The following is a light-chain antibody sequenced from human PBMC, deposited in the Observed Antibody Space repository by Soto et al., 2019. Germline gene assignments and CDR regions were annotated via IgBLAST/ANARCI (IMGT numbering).Light chain of an antibody. CDR1: QNIDVF. J-gene: IGKJ2*01. V-gene: IGKV1-39*01. CDR3: QQSYNTPHT. CDR2: TAS. Sequence: DIPMTQSPSSLSASVGDRVTITCRASQNIDVFLNWYQQKPGKAPKLLIYTASSLQSGVTSRCSGSRSGTDFTLTISSLQPEDFATYCCQQSYNTPHTFGQGTKLEVK.